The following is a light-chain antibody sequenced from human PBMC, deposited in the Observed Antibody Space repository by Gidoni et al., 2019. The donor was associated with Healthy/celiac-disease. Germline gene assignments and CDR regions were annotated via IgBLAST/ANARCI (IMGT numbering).Light chain of an antibody. CDR1: QSVSSSY. Sequence: EIVLTQSAGTMSLSPGERATISCSTSQSVSSSYLAWYKQKPGQAPRLLISGASSRATGIPDRFSGSGSGTDFTLTISRLEPEDFAVYYCQQYGSSPLTFGGGTKVEIK. V-gene: IGKV3-20*01. CDR3: QQYGSSPLT. J-gene: IGKJ4*01. CDR2: GAS.